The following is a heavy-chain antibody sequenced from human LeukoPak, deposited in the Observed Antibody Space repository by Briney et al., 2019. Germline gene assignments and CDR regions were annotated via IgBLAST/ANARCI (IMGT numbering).Heavy chain of an antibody. V-gene: IGHV1-46*01. D-gene: IGHD3-9*01. CDR3: ARDVWCYDILTGYCPLRY. CDR2: INPSGGST. CDR1: GYSFTDYG. J-gene: IGHJ4*02. Sequence: ASVKVSCKTSGYSFTDYGISWVRQAPGQGLEWMGIINPSGGSTTYAQKFQGRVTITADKSTSTAYMELSSLRSEDTAVYYCARDVWCYDILTGYCPLRYWGQGTLVTVSS.